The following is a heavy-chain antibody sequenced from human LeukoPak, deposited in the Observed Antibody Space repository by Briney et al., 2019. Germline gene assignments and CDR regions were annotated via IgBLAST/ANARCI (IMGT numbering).Heavy chain of an antibody. CDR2: IYYSGST. CDR1: GGSISSSSYY. Sequence: SETLSLTCAVSGGSISSSSYYWGWIRQPPGKWLEWIGSIYYSGSTYYNPSLKSRVTISVDTSKNQFSLKLSSVTAADTAVYYCARQGGTTSRLDYWGQGTLVTVSS. V-gene: IGHV4-39*01. CDR3: ARQGGTTSRLDY. D-gene: IGHD4-11*01. J-gene: IGHJ4*02.